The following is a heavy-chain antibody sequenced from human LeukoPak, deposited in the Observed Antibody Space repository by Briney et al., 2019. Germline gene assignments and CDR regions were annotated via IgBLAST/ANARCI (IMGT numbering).Heavy chain of an antibody. CDR3: ARALRVSPRWYFDY. CDR2: ISAYNGNT. CDR1: GYTFTSYG. Sequence: ASVKVSCKASGYTFTSYGISWVRQAPGQGLEWMGWISAYNGNTNYAQKLQGRVTMTTDTSTSTAYMELRSLRSDDTAVYYCARALRVSPRWYFDYWGQGTLVTVSS. V-gene: IGHV1-18*01. D-gene: IGHD1-14*01. J-gene: IGHJ4*02.